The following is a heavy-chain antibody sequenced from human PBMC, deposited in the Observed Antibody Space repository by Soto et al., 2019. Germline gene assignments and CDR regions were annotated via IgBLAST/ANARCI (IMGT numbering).Heavy chain of an antibody. V-gene: IGHV4-39*01. CDR1: GGSISSSSYY. D-gene: IGHD3-22*01. CDR2: IYYSGST. Sequence: SETLSLTCTVSGGSISSSSYYWGWIRQPPGKGLEWIGSIYYSGSTYYNPSLKSRVTISVDTSKNQFSLKLSSVTAADTAVYYCARSGRGSGSLIVDYWGQGTLVTVSS. CDR3: ARSGRGSGSLIVDY. J-gene: IGHJ4*02.